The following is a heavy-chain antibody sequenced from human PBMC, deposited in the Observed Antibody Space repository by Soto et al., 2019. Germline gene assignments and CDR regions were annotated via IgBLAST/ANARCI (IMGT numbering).Heavy chain of an antibody. CDR3: VGLRLGELSRLFDY. Sequence: PSETLSLTCTVSGGSISSSSYYWGWIRQPPGKGLEWIGSIYYSGSTYYNPSLKSRVTISVDTSKNQFSLKLSSVTAADTAVYYCVGLRLGELSRLFDYWGQGTLVTV. CDR1: GGSISSSSYY. CDR2: IYYSGST. D-gene: IGHD3-16*02. V-gene: IGHV4-39*01. J-gene: IGHJ4*02.